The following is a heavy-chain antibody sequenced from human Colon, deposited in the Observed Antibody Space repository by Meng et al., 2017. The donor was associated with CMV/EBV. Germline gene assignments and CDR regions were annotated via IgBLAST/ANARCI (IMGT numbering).Heavy chain of an antibody. CDR1: GFDFNFYA. CDR3: AKANCSSISCYQDHYYGMDV. Sequence: SLKISCAASGFDFNFYAMTWVRQAPGKGLEWVSSISRNGGSTGYADSVKGRFTISRDNAKKSLYLQMNSLRAEDTALYYCAKANCSSISCYQDHYYGMDVWGQGTTVTVSS. D-gene: IGHD2-2*01. V-gene: IGHV3-9*01. CDR2: ISRNGGST. J-gene: IGHJ6*02.